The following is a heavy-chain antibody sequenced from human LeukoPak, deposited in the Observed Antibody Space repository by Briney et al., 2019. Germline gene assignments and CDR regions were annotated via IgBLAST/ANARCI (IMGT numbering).Heavy chain of an antibody. V-gene: IGHV4-61*02. CDR1: DYSISSGSYY. J-gene: IGHJ3*02. D-gene: IGHD3-3*01. CDR3: ARDRRVFWSGYYTTNDAFDI. CDR2: IYTSGST. Sequence: SETLSLTCAVSDYSISSGSYYWSWIRQPAGKGLEWIGRIYTSGSTNYNPSLKSRVTISVDTSKNQLSLKLSSVTAADTAVYYCARDRRVFWSGYYTTNDAFDIWGQGTMVTVSS.